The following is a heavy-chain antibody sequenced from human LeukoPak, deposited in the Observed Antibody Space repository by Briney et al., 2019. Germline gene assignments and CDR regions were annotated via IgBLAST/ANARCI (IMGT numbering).Heavy chain of an antibody. CDR3: ARFGALREPILDY. Sequence: SETLSLTCTVSGGSLTSYYWSWIRQPPGKGLEWIGCIYYTGTTNYNPSLKSRVTISVDTSKDQFSLKLNSVTAADTAVYYCARFGALREPILDYWGQRTLVTVSS. V-gene: IGHV4-59*01. J-gene: IGHJ4*02. CDR2: IYYTGTT. D-gene: IGHD3-10*01. CDR1: GGSLTSYY.